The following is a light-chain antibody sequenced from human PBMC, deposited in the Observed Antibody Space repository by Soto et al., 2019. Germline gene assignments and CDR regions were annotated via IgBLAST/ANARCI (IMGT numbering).Light chain of an antibody. CDR1: SSNIGGNS. CDR2: DDN. CDR3: GSWDSSLSAYV. J-gene: IGLJ1*01. Sequence: SVLTQPPSVSGAPGQRVTISCSGSSSNIGGNSVSWYQQLPGTAPKLLIYDDNKRPSGIPDRFSGSKSGTSATLGITGFQTGDEADYYCGSWDSSLSAYVFGTGTKVTVL. V-gene: IGLV1-51*01.